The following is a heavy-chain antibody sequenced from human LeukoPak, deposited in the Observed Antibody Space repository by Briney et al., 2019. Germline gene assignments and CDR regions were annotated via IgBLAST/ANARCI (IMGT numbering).Heavy chain of an antibody. J-gene: IGHJ4*02. CDR1: GYTFTGYY. CDR2: INPNSGST. CDR3: AREGSIAVYVSVFDY. D-gene: IGHD6-19*01. Sequence: ASVKVSCKASGYTFTGYYMHWVRQAPGQGLEWMGWINPNSGSTNYAQKFQGRVTMTRDTSISTAYMELSRLRSDDTAVYYCAREGSIAVYVSVFDYWGQGTLVTVSS. V-gene: IGHV1-2*02.